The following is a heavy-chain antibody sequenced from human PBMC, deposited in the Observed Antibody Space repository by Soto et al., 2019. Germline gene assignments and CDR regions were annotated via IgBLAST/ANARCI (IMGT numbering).Heavy chain of an antibody. V-gene: IGHV3-21*01. Sequence: EVQLVESGGGLVKPGGSLRLSCVTSGLSFSGYSMNWVRQAPGRGLEWVSAISSSSSHVFYADSVKGRFTISRDNGKNTLNLQMNSLRAEDTAVYYCATDQWGVGGNHYWGQGTLVTVSS. D-gene: IGHD1-26*01. CDR2: ISSSSSHV. CDR3: ATDQWGVGGNHY. CDR1: GLSFSGYS. J-gene: IGHJ4*02.